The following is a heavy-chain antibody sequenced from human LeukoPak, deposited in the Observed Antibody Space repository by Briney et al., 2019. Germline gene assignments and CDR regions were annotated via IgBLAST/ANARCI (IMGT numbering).Heavy chain of an antibody. D-gene: IGHD4-17*01. J-gene: IGHJ4*02. CDR1: GFTFSDYY. V-gene: IGHV3-11*01. CDR3: AKEHGDYSFVY. CDR2: ISSSGSTI. Sequence: PGGSLRLSCAASGFTFSDYYMSWIRQAPGKGLEWVSYISSSGSTIYCADSVRGRFTISRDNAKNSLYLQMNSLRAEDTAVYYCAKEHGDYSFVYWGQGTLVTVSS.